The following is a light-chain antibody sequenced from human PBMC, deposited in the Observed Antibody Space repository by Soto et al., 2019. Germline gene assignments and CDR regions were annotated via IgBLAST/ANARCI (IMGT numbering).Light chain of an antibody. V-gene: IGLV3-21*02. CDR3: QVWDSSSDLVV. Sequence: SYELTQPPSVSVAPGQTARITCGGNNIGSKSVHWYQQKPGQAPVLVVYNDRDRPSGIPEQFSGSNSGNTATLIISRAEAGDEADYYCQVWDSSSDLVVFGGGTKLTVL. J-gene: IGLJ2*01. CDR1: NIGSKS. CDR2: NDR.